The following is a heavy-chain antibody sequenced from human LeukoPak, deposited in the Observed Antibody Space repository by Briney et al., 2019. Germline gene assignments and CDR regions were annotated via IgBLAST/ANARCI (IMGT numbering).Heavy chain of an antibody. CDR3: ARLYSSGWLRYFDY. J-gene: IGHJ4*02. D-gene: IGHD6-19*01. CDR1: GGSISSYY. V-gene: IGHV4-59*01. CDR2: IYYSGST. Sequence: SETLSLTCTVSGGSISSYYWSWLRQPPGKGLEWIGYIYYSGSTNYNPSLKSRVTISVDTSKNQFSLKLSSVTAADTAVYYCARLYSSGWLRYFDYWGQGTLVTVSS.